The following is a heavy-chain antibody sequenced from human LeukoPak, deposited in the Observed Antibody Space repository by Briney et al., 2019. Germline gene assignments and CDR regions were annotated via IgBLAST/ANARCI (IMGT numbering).Heavy chain of an antibody. CDR1: GFTFISYW. Sequence: GGSVRLSCAGSGFTFISYWMSWVRQAPGKGLEWLANIKEDGSDKYYVDSVKGRFTISRDNSKNSLYLEMNNLRVEDTAVYYCAKDHGVAVAGMYYWGQGTLVTVSS. D-gene: IGHD6-19*01. CDR3: AKDHGVAVAGMYY. CDR2: IKEDGSDK. J-gene: IGHJ4*02. V-gene: IGHV3-7*03.